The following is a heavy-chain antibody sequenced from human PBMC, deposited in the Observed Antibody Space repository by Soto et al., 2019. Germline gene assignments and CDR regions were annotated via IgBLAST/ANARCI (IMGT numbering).Heavy chain of an antibody. CDR1: GYTFSSYS. J-gene: IGHJ4*03. CDR3: ARDNGYYEL. CDR2: ISTNSGNT. V-gene: IGHV1-18*01. Sequence: AYVKVSCKTSGYTFSSYSINWVRQAPGQGLEWMAWISTNSGNTHYAERVQGRVTVTLDKSARTAFMEMWGLTSDDTAVYFCARDNGYYELWG. D-gene: IGHD2-8*01.